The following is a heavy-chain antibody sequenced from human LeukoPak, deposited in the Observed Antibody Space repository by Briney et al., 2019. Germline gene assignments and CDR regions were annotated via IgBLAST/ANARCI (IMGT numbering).Heavy chain of an antibody. J-gene: IGHJ4*02. V-gene: IGHV3-23*01. Sequence: GGSLRLSCAASGFTFSSYAMSWVRQAPGQGLEWVSGISGSGDSTYYADSVKGRFTISRDNSKNTQYLQMNSLRVEDTAVYYCAKGQVLQWLGNYYFDYWGQGTLVTVSS. CDR1: GFTFSSYA. CDR2: ISGSGDST. CDR3: AKGQVLQWLGNYYFDY. D-gene: IGHD6-19*01.